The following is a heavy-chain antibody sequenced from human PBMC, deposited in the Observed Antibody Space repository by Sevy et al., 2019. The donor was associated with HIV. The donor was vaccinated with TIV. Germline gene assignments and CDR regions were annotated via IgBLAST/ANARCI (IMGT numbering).Heavy chain of an antibody. CDR2: IKSKTDRGTT. CDR1: GFTFSNAW. Sequence: GGSLRLSCAASGFTFSNAWMSWVRQAPGKGLEWVGRIKSKTDRGTTDYAAPVKGRFTISRDDSKHTLYLQMKSLKTEDTAIYYYTTDSKKRGLSALLDYWGQGTLVTVSS. D-gene: IGHD3-10*01. CDR3: TTDSKKRGLSALLDY. J-gene: IGHJ4*02. V-gene: IGHV3-15*01.